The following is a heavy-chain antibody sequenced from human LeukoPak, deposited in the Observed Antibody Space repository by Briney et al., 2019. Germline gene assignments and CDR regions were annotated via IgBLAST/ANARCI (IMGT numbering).Heavy chain of an antibody. Sequence: SVKVSCKASGGTFSSYAISWVRQAPGQGLEWMGRIIPIFGTANYAQKFQGRVTITTDESTSTAYMELSSLRSEDTAVYYCGRLPYYYDSSGYMDWGQGTPVTVSS. CDR3: GRLPYYYDSSGYMD. CDR2: IIPIFGTA. V-gene: IGHV1-69*05. D-gene: IGHD3-22*01. CDR1: GGTFSSYA. J-gene: IGHJ4*02.